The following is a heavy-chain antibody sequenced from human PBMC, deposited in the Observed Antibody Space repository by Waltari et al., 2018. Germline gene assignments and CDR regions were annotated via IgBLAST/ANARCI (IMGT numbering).Heavy chain of an antibody. Sequence: EVQLVESGGGLVQPGGSLRLSCAASGFTFSSYWMHWVRQAPGKGLVWGSRIKRDGSSTSYADSVKGRFTISRDNAKNTLYLQMNSLRAEDTAVYYCARDLNPTGYSSSWYDYWGQGTLVTVSS. CDR3: ARDLNPTGYSSSWYDY. D-gene: IGHD6-13*01. J-gene: IGHJ4*02. CDR1: GFTFSSYW. V-gene: IGHV3-74*01. CDR2: IKRDGSST.